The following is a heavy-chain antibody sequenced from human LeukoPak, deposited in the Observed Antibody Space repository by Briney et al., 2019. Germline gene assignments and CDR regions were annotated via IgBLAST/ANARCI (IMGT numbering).Heavy chain of an antibody. V-gene: IGHV3-30*04. D-gene: IGHD2-15*01. Sequence: GGSLRLSCAASGFTFSSYAMHWVRQAPGKGLEWVAVISYDGSNKYYADSVKGRFTFSRDNSKNTLYLQMNSLRPEDTAVYYCARGGGRNSHYAFDNWGQGTMVTVSS. CDR1: GFTFSSYA. CDR3: ARGGGRNSHYAFDN. J-gene: IGHJ3*02. CDR2: ISYDGSNK.